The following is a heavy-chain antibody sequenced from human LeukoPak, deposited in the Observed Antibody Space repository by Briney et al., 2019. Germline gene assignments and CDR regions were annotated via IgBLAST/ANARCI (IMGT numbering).Heavy chain of an antibody. CDR3: ARDRGAAAGKGNLDY. Sequence: GGSLRLSCAAFGFTFDDYGMSWVRQAPGKGLEWVSGINWNGGSTGYADSVKGRFTISRDNAKNSLYLQMNSLRAEDTALYYCARDRGAAAGKGNLDYWGQGTLVTVSS. J-gene: IGHJ4*02. D-gene: IGHD6-13*01. CDR2: INWNGGST. CDR1: GFTFDDYG. V-gene: IGHV3-20*04.